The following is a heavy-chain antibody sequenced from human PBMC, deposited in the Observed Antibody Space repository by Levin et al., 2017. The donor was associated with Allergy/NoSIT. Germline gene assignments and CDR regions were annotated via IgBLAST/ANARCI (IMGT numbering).Heavy chain of an antibody. D-gene: IGHD6-6*01. J-gene: IGHJ3*02. CDR2: ISSSSTYI. CDR3: ASAGSYDTLDI. Sequence: GGSLRLSCAASGFTFSGYTLNWVRQAPGKGLEWVSSISSSSTYIYYADSLKGRFTISRDDAKNSLSLQMNSLRVEDTAVYYCASAGSYDTLDIWGQGTMVTVSS. V-gene: IGHV3-21*01. CDR1: GFTFSGYT.